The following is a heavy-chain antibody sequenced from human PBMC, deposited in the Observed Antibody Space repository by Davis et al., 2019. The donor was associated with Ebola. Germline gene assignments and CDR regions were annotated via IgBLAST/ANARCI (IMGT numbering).Heavy chain of an antibody. J-gene: IGHJ4*02. CDR3: VRRPSLAGAPTDY. V-gene: IGHV5-51*01. CDR1: GYSFTNHW. D-gene: IGHD1-26*01. Sequence: GESLKISCKTSGYSFTNHWIGWVRQMPGMGLEWMGIIFPGDSDTRYSPSFQGQVTISADKSISTAYLQWSSLKASGSAMYYCVRRPSLAGAPTDYWGQGTLVTVSS. CDR2: IFPGDSDT.